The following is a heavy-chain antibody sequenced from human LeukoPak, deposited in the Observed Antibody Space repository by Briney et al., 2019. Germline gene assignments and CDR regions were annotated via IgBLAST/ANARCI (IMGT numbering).Heavy chain of an antibody. D-gene: IGHD3-10*01. V-gene: IGHV3-23*01. Sequence: PGGSLRLSCAASGFTFSTFAMIWVRQPPGKGLEWVSSIFPSGGEIHYADSVRGRFTISRDNSKSTLSLQMNSLRAEDTAVYYCARDGGDYGSGSYYAYWGQGTLVTVSS. CDR1: GFTFSTFA. J-gene: IGHJ4*02. CDR3: ARDGGDYGSGSYYAY. CDR2: IFPSGGEI.